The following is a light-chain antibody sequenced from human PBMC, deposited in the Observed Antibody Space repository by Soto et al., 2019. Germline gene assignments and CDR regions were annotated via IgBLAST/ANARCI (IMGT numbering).Light chain of an antibody. CDR3: CSYAGTPYV. CDR1: SSDVGGYDF. J-gene: IGLJ1*01. V-gene: IGLV2-11*01. Sequence: QSALTQPRSVSGPPGQSVTISCTGTSSDVGGYDFVSWYQQHPGKAHRLMFYDVTKRPSGVPVRFSGSKSGNTASLTISGLQAEDEADYYCCSYAGTPYVCGAGTKVTVL. CDR2: DVT.